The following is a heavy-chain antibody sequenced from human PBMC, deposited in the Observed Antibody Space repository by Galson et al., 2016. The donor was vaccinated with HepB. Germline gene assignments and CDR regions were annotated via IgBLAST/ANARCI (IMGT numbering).Heavy chain of an antibody. CDR3: AREQGVAVDH. J-gene: IGHJ2*01. V-gene: IGHV4-34*01. Sequence: SETLSLTCAVFWQRLRGYYWTWIRQTPGRGLEWIAEINESGGAHSNASLKSRVRLSVAPSKNQVSLRLNSVTAAATAVYYCAREQGVAVDHWGPGTLVIVSS. CDR2: INESGGA. CDR1: WQRLRGYY. D-gene: IGHD6-19*01.